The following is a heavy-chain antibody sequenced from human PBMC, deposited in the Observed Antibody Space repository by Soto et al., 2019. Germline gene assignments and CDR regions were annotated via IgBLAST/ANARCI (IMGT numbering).Heavy chain of an antibody. CDR3: ARGGIAHWAYFYYMDV. CDR2: INHLGSI. Sequence: SETLSLTCVVSGGTLSDYFWSWIRQPPGMALEWIGEINHLGSINYNPSLKSRVTMSVDTSKNQFSLTLNSVTAADTATYYCARGGIAHWAYFYYMDVWDRGTTVTVSS. J-gene: IGHJ6*03. V-gene: IGHV4-34*01. D-gene: IGHD6-13*01. CDR1: GGTLSDYF.